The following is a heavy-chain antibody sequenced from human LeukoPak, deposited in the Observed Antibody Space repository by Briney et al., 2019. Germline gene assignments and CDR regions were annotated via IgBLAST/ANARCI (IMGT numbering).Heavy chain of an antibody. Sequence: SETLSLTCTVSGGSISSYYWSWIRQPPGKGLEWIGYIYYSGSTNYNPSLNGRVSISRDTTKNLFSLRLRSVTAADTAVYFCARGRVSSSTWYSTYYYYFYMDVWGKGTTVTVSS. J-gene: IGHJ6*03. CDR3: ARGRVSSSTWYSTYYYYFYMDV. D-gene: IGHD1-1*01. CDR2: IYYSGST. V-gene: IGHV4-59*01. CDR1: GGSISSYY.